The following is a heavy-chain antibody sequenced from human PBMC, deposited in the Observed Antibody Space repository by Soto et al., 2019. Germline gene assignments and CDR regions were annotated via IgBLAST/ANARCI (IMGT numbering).Heavy chain of an antibody. CDR1: GGTFSSYA. D-gene: IGHD1-26*01. J-gene: IGHJ3*02. CDR2: VIPIFGTA. Sequence: QVQLVQSGAEVKKPGSSVKVSCKASGGTFSSYAISWVRQAPGQGLEWMGGVIPIFGTANYAQKFQGRVTITADESTSTAYMELSSLRSEDTAVYYCARETYSGSDARSAFDIWGQGTMVTVSS. V-gene: IGHV1-69*01. CDR3: ARETYSGSDARSAFDI.